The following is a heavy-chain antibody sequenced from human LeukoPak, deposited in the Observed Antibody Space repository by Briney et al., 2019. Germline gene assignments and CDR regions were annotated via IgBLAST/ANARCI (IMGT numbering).Heavy chain of an antibody. J-gene: IGHJ3*02. V-gene: IGHV4-39*01. CDR1: GGSISSSSYY. Sequence: SETLSLTCTVSGGSISSSSYYWGWIRQPPGKGLEWIGSIYYSGSTYYNPSLKSRVTISVDTSKNQFSLKLSSVTAADTAVYYCAREGGYDSSGYYYSPDHAFDIWGQGTMATVSS. D-gene: IGHD3-22*01. CDR3: AREGGYDSSGYYYSPDHAFDI. CDR2: IYYSGST.